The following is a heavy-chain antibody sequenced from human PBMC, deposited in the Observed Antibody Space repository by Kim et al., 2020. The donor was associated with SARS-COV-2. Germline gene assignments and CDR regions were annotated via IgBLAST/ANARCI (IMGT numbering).Heavy chain of an antibody. V-gene: IGHV1-69*02. J-gene: IGHJ5*02. D-gene: IGHD3-16*01. Sequence: SVKVSCKASGGTFSSYTISWVRQAPGQGLEWMGRIIPILGIANYAQKFQGRVTITADKSTSTAYMELSSLRSEDTAVYYCARGPYPLPVVTPWGSNWFDPWGQGTLVTVSS. CDR1: GGTFSSYT. CDR2: IIPILGIA. CDR3: ARGPYPLPVVTPWGSNWFDP.